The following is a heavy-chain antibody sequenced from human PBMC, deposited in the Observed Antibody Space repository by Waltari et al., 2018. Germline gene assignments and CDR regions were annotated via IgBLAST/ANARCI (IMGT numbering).Heavy chain of an antibody. CDR3: ARNGAFDI. CDR1: GGSISSGSYY. J-gene: IGHJ3*02. Sequence: QVQLQESGPGLVKPSQTLSLTCTVSGGSISSGSYYWSWIRQPAGKGLEWIGGIYTSGSTNYNPSLKSRVTISVDTSKNQFSLKLSSVTAADTAVYYCARNGAFDIWGQGTMVTVSS. V-gene: IGHV4-61*02. CDR2: IYTSGST.